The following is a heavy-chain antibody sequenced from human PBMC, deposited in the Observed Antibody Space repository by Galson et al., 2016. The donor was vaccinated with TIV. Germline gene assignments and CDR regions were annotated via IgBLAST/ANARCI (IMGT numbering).Heavy chain of an antibody. CDR1: GYSFTSYW. Sequence: QSGAEVKKPGESLKISCKGSGYSFTSYWIGWVRQMPGKGLEWMGIIYPGDSDTRYSPSFQGQVTITADKSTRTAYLQWSSLKAPDTAAYYCARRDSAGISNFDVWDQGTPVTVSP. CDR3: ARRDSAGISNFDV. J-gene: IGHJ4*02. CDR2: IYPGDSDT. V-gene: IGHV5-51*01. D-gene: IGHD2-15*01.